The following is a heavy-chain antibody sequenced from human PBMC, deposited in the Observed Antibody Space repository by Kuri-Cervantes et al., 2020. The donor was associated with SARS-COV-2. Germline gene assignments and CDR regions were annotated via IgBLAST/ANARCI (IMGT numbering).Heavy chain of an antibody. CDR1: GGSISSSSYY. D-gene: IGHD2-15*01. CDR2: IYYSGST. CDR3: ARQSVVASDD. Sequence: SETLSLTCTVSGGSISSSSYYWGWIRQPPGKGLEWIGSIYYSGSTYYNPPLKSQVTISVDTSKNQFSLKLSSVTAADTAVYYCARQSVVASDDWGQGTLVTVSS. V-gene: IGHV4-39*01. J-gene: IGHJ4*02.